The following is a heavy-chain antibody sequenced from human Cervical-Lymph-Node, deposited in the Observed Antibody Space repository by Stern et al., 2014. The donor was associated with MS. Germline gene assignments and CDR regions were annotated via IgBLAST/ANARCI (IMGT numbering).Heavy chain of an antibody. CDR2: ITPMYDKA. V-gene: IGHV1-69*01. J-gene: IGHJ4*02. Sequence: QVQLVQSGAEVKKPGASVKVSCKASGGTFSSYAVSWGRQAPGQGLEWMGWITPMYDKAAYAQKFQGRVTITADESSSTVYMELSSLRSDDTAVYYCARGEAAHFDYWGQGTLVTVSS. CDR3: ARGEAAHFDY. D-gene: IGHD6-6*01. CDR1: GGTFSSYA.